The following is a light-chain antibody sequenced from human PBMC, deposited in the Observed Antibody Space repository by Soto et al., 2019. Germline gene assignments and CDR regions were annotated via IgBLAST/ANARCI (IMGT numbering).Light chain of an antibody. CDR2: AAS. CDR1: QSISSY. Sequence: DIQMTQSPSSLSASVGDRVTITCRASQSISSYLNWYQHKPGKAPKLLIYAASSLQSGVPSRFSGSGSGTDFTLTISSLQPEDFATYYCQQSYSTPRTFGQGTKVESK. J-gene: IGKJ1*01. CDR3: QQSYSTPRT. V-gene: IGKV1-39*01.